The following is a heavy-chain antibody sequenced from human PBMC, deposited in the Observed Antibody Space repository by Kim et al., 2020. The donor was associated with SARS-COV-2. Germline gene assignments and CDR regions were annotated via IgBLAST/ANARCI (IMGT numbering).Heavy chain of an antibody. CDR3: ARGTNWDPIDY. Sequence: TNHAQKLQGRVTMTTDTSTSTAYMELRSLRSDDTAVYYCARGTNWDPIDYWGQGTLVTVSS. V-gene: IGHV1-18*01. D-gene: IGHD7-27*01. J-gene: IGHJ4*02. CDR2: T.